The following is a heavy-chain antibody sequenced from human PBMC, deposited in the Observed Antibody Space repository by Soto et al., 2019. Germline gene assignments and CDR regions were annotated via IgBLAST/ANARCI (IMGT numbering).Heavy chain of an antibody. V-gene: IGHV3-30*18. CDR3: VKDTLGGMTPVFMPGPD. CDR2: ISKEVRNI. CDR1: GLTFSTYG. J-gene: IGHJ4*02. Sequence: VQLVESGGGVVQPGRSLRLSCAASGLTFSTYGFHWVRQAPGKGLEWVAVISKEVRNIHYAESVEGRFTISRDNSKNTLYLQMNSLSPNDTAVYYCVKDTLGGMTPVFMPGPDWGQGTLVTVSS. D-gene: IGHD2-2*01.